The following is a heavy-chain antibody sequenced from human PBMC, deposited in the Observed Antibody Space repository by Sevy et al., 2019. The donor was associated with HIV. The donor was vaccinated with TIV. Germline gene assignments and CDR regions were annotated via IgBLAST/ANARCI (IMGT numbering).Heavy chain of an antibody. Sequence: GGSLRLSCAASGLTFSNYVMSWVRQAPGKGLEWLSVISGGSGTTYAAESVKGRFTISRDNSKNTLYLHMSSRGAEDTAVYYWGRNLSPSGAFDIWGQETRVTVS. CDR1: GLTFSNYV. CDR2: ISGGSGTT. D-gene: IGHD6-25*01. CDR3: GRNLSPSGAFDI. V-gene: IGHV3-23*01. J-gene: IGHJ3*02.